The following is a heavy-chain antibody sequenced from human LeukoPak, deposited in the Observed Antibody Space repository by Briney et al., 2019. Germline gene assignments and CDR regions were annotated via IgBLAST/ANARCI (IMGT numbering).Heavy chain of an antibody. CDR1: GDTFSSYA. CDR3: ARFSSWYKDEYFQH. V-gene: IGHV1-69*06. CDR2: IIPIFGTA. Sequence: SVKVSCKASGDTFSSYAISWVRQAPGQGLEWMGRIIPIFGTANYAQKFQGRVTITADKSTSTAYMELSSLRSEDTAVYYCARFSSWYKDEYFQHWGQGTLVTVSS. J-gene: IGHJ1*01. D-gene: IGHD6-13*01.